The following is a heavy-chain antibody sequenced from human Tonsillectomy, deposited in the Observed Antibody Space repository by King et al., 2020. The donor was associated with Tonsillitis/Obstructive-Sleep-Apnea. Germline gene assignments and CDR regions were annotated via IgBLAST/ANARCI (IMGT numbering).Heavy chain of an antibody. CDR3: AKTYYYGSGRYLDAFDI. V-gene: IGHV3-30*04. Sequence: QLVQSGGGVVQPGRSLKLSCAASGFTFSSYAMHWVRQAPGKGLEWVAVISYDGSNKYYADSVKGRFTISRDNSKSTLYLQMNSPRAEDTAVYYCAKTYYYGSGRYLDAFDIWGQGTMVTVSS. CDR1: GFTFSSYA. CDR2: ISYDGSNK. J-gene: IGHJ3*02. D-gene: IGHD3-10*01.